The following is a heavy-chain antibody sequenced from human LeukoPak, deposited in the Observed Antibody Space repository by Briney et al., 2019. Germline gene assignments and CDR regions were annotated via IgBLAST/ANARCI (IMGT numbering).Heavy chain of an antibody. CDR1: GFTFSSYS. Sequence: GGSLRLSCAASGFTFSSYSINWVRQAPGKGLEWVSYISSTSSIIYYADSVKGRFTISRDNAKNSLYLQMDSLRAEDTAVYYCARGDFGRYAFDFWGQGTMVTVSS. CDR2: ISSTSSII. D-gene: IGHD2/OR15-2a*01. CDR3: ARGDFGRYAFDF. J-gene: IGHJ3*01. V-gene: IGHV3-48*01.